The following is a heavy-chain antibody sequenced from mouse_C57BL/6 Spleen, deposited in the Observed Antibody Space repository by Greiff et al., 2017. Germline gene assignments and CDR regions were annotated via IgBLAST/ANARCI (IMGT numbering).Heavy chain of an antibody. CDR3: GRGDGKAWFAY. V-gene: IGHV1-18*01. D-gene: IGHD1-1*01. CDR2: INPNNGGT. J-gene: IGHJ3*01. Sequence: VQLKESGPELVKPGASVKIPCKASGYTFTDYNMDWVKQSHGTSLEWIGDINPNNGGTIYNQKFKGKATLTVDKSSSTAYMEHRSLTSEDTAVCYCGRGDGKAWFAYWGQGTLVTVSA. CDR1: GYTFTDYN.